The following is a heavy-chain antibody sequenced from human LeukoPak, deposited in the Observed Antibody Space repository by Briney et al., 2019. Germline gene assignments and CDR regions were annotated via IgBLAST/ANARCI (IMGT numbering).Heavy chain of an antibody. CDR2: ISSGGGNI. CDR3: GKTTVGYSSGQKPAWPVDY. J-gene: IGHJ4*02. V-gene: IGHV3-48*03. Sequence: GGSLRLSCAAYGFTFSRYEMIWVRQAPGKGLEWVSYISSGGGNIYYADSVKGRFTISRDSAKSLLYLQMNSLRAEDTAVYYCGKTTVGYSSGQKPAWPVDYWGQGTLVTVSS. D-gene: IGHD5-18*01. CDR1: GFTFSRYE.